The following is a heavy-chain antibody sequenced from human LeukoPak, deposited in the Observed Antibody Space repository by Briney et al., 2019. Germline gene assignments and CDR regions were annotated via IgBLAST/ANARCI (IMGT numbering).Heavy chain of an antibody. Sequence: GESLRLSCVASGFTFSSFGTTWVRQAPGKGLEWVSTISGSGDGTYYAESVKGRFTISRGNSKNTLYLQMNSLRVDDTAVYYCARTYSSDCWGQGTLVTVSS. CDR2: ISGSGDGT. V-gene: IGHV3-23*01. J-gene: IGHJ4*02. CDR3: ARTYSSDC. D-gene: IGHD6-13*01. CDR1: GFTFSSFG.